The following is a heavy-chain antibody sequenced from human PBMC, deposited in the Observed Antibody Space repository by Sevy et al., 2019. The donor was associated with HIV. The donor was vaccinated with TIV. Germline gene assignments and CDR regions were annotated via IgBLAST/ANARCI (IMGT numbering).Heavy chain of an antibody. CDR3: TRDFYADSSGWYGIDY. CDR2: IRSKAKGGPT. J-gene: IGHJ4*02. CDR1: GFTFGDYA. D-gene: IGHD6-19*01. V-gene: IGHV3-49*03. Sequence: GGSLRLSCTASGFTFGDYAMSWFRQAPGKGREGVGFIRSKAKGGPTEYAGSGKGRFTISRDDSKSIAYLQMNSLKTEDTAVYYCTRDFYADSSGWYGIDYWGQGTLVTVSS.